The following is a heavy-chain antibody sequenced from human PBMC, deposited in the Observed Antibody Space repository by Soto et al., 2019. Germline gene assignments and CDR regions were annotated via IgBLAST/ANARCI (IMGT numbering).Heavy chain of an antibody. Sequence: QVRLVESGGGVVQPGRSLRLSCAASGFSFSDYVMHWVRQSPGEGLEWVAVMWYHGRDKFYAESVKGRFTITRYNSKNTLYLQMNSLRAEDTAVYYCARDAGGQSGNFIFDSWGQGALVTVSS. D-gene: IGHD1-26*01. CDR2: MWYHGRDK. CDR1: GFSFSDYV. J-gene: IGHJ4*02. CDR3: ARDAGGQSGNFIFDS. V-gene: IGHV3-33*01.